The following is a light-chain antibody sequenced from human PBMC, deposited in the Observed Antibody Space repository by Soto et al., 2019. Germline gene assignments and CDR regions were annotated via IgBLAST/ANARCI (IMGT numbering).Light chain of an antibody. CDR2: GAS. V-gene: IGKV3-15*01. J-gene: IGKJ1*01. CDR1: QSVNSN. Sequence: EIVMTQSPATLSVSPGERATLSCRASQSVNSNLAWYQQKPGQAPRLLIYGASTRATGIPARFSDSGSGTEFTLTISSPQSEDSVVYYCQQYNNCPPTFGQGTKVEIK. CDR3: QQYNNCPPT.